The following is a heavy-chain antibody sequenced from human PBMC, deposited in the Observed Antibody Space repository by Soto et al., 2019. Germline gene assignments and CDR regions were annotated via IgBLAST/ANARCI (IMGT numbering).Heavy chain of an antibody. V-gene: IGHV3-30-3*01. Sequence: QVQLVESGGGVVQPGRSLRLSCAASGFTFSSYAMHWVRQAPGKGLEWVAVISYDGSNKYYADSVKGRFTISRDNSKNPLYLQMNSLRAEDTAVYYCASSTLGNFDWLIQDYWGQGTLVTVSS. CDR2: ISYDGSNK. D-gene: IGHD3-9*01. J-gene: IGHJ4*02. CDR3: ASSTLGNFDWLIQDY. CDR1: GFTFSSYA.